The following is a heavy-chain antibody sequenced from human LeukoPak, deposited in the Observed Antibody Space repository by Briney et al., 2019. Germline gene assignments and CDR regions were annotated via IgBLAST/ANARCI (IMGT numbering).Heavy chain of an antibody. CDR1: GGSISRYY. D-gene: IGHD6-13*01. V-gene: IGHV4-4*07. CDR3: ARGEGGAAAFDY. CDR2: INTSGST. J-gene: IGHJ4*02. Sequence: SSETLSLTCTVSGGSISRYYGSCIRQPAGKGLEWSGRINTSGSTSYKPSLKSRVTMSVDTSKNQFSLKLSAVTAADTAVYYCARGEGGAAAFDYWGQGTLVAVSS.